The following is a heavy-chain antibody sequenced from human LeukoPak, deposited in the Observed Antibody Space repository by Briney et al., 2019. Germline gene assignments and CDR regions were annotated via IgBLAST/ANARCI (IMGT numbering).Heavy chain of an antibody. V-gene: IGHV3-21*01. D-gene: IGHD5-24*01. CDR1: GFTFSSCS. Sequence: GGSLRLSCAASGFTFSSCSMNWVRQAPGKGLEWVSSISSSSSYIYYADSVKGRFTISRDNAKNSLYLQMNSLRAEDTAVYYCARDGSVEMATITVYYYYYGMDVWGQGTTVTVCS. J-gene: IGHJ6*02. CDR3: ARDGSVEMATITVYYYYYGMDV. CDR2: ISSSSSYI.